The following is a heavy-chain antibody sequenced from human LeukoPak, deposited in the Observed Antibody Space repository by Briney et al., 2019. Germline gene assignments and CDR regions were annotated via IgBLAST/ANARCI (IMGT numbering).Heavy chain of an antibody. D-gene: IGHD4-23*01. CDR1: QFTFSRYA. CDR3: AKGPYGGNSGGYFDY. Sequence: QAGGTLRLSCAASQFTFSRYAMSWVRQAPGKGLEWVSAISGSGDYTYYTDSVKGRFTISRDNSKNTLYLQMNSLRAEDTAVYYCAKGPYGGNSGGYFDYWGQGTLVTVSS. CDR2: ISGSGDYT. J-gene: IGHJ4*02. V-gene: IGHV3-23*01.